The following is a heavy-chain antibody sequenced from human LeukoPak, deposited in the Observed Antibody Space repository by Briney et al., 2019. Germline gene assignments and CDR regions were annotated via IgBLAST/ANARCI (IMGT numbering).Heavy chain of an antibody. V-gene: IGHV3-30*18. D-gene: IGHD3-16*01. Sequence: PGRSLRLSCAASGFTFSSYGMHWVRQAPGKGLEWVAVISYDGSNKYYADSVKARFTVSRDNSKKTVSLQMNTLRPEDTAVYYCAKDRGENYDLDYWGQGTLVTVSS. CDR2: ISYDGSNK. J-gene: IGHJ4*02. CDR1: GFTFSSYG. CDR3: AKDRGENYDLDY.